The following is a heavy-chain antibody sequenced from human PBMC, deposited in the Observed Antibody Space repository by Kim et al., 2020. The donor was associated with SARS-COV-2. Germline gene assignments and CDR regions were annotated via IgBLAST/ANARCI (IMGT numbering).Heavy chain of an antibody. D-gene: IGHD6-19*01. Sequence: SETLSLTCTVSGGSISSSSYYWGWIRQPPGKGLEWIGSIYYSGSTYYNPSLKSRVTISVDTSKNQFSLKLSSVTAADTAVYYCARRGIAVAGRSGGLLDYWGQGTLVTVSS. CDR2: IYYSGST. CDR3: ARRGIAVAGRSGGLLDY. CDR1: GGSISSSSYY. J-gene: IGHJ4*02. V-gene: IGHV4-39*01.